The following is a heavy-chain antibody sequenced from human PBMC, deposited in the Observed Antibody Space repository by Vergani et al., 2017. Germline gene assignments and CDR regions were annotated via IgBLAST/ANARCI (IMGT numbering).Heavy chain of an antibody. CDR2: ISYDGSNK. CDR3: ASEYYYYYYMDV. V-gene: IGHV3-30*03. CDR1: GFTFSSYG. Sequence: HVQLVESGGGVVQPGRSLRLSCAASGFTFSSYGMHWVRQAPGKGLEWVAVISYDGSNKYYADSVKGRFTISRDNSKNTLYLQMNSLRAEDTAVYYCASEYYYYYYMDVWGKGTTVTVSS. J-gene: IGHJ6*03.